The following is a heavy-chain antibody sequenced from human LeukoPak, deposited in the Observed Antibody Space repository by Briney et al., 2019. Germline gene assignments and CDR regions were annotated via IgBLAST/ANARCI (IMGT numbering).Heavy chain of an antibody. CDR3: ARSSPYYYDSSRVIDY. V-gene: IGHV4-39*07. Sequence: PSETLSLTCTVSGGSITSSVYYWAWIRQPPGKGLKWIGSIFYSGSTYFNPSLKSRVTISVDTSKNQFSLKLSSVTAADTAVYYCARSSPYYYDSSRVIDYWGQGTLVTVSS. D-gene: IGHD3-22*01. CDR1: GGSITSSVYY. CDR2: IFYSGST. J-gene: IGHJ4*02.